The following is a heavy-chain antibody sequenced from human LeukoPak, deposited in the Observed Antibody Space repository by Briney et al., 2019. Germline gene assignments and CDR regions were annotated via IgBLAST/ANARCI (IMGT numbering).Heavy chain of an antibody. CDR3: ARDGGGRYDFWSGYYYGWFDP. J-gene: IGHJ5*02. V-gene: IGHV3-21*01. CDR2: ISSSSSYI. Sequence: GGSLRLSCAASGFTFSSYSMNWVRQAPGKGLEWVSSISSSSSYIYYADSVKGRFTISGDNAKNSLYLQMNSLRAEDTAVYYCARDGGGRYDFWSGYYYGWFDPWGQGTLVTVSS. CDR1: GFTFSSYS. D-gene: IGHD3-3*01.